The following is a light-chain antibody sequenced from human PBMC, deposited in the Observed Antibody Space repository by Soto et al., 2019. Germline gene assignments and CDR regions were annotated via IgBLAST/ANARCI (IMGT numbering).Light chain of an antibody. V-gene: IGKV1-9*01. Sequence: DIQMTQSPSSLSAYVGDRVAISCRACQMISSFLNWYQQKPGKAPKLLIYAASTLQSGVPSRFSGSGSGTDFTLSISSLQPEDFATYYCQQLNDYPVTFGQGTKVDIK. CDR1: QMISSF. CDR2: AAS. J-gene: IGKJ1*01. CDR3: QQLNDYPVT.